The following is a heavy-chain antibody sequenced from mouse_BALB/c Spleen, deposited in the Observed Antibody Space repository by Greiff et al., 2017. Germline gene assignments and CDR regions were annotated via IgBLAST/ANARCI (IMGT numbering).Heavy chain of an antibody. CDR1: GFSLTDYG. CDR3: AKFGYGSSTWFAY. Sequence: VMLVESGPGLVAPSQSLSITCTVSGFSLTDYGVSWIRQPPGKGLEWLGVIWGGGSTYYNSALKSRLSISKDNSKSQVFLKMNSLQTDDTAMYYCAKFGYGSSTWFAYWGQGTLVTVSA. D-gene: IGHD1-1*01. J-gene: IGHJ3*01. V-gene: IGHV2-6-5*01. CDR2: IWGGGST.